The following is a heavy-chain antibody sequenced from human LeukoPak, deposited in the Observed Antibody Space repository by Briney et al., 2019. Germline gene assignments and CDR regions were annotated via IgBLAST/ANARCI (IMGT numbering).Heavy chain of an antibody. J-gene: IGHJ4*02. Sequence: GGSLRLSCAASGFTFSSYAMNWVRQTPGKGLEWVSAISGSGGTTHYADPVKGRFTISRDNSKNTLYLQMNSLRAEDTAVYYCARSGLSRFGFWGQGTLVTVSS. V-gene: IGHV3-23*01. CDR1: GFTFSSYA. CDR2: ISGSGGTT. D-gene: IGHD2/OR15-2a*01. CDR3: ARSGLSRFGF.